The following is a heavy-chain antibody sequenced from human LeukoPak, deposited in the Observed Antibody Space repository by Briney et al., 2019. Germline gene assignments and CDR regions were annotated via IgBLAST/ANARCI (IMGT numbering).Heavy chain of an antibody. CDR2: IWYDGANK. CDR3: ARIGGDRHPIEY. J-gene: IGHJ4*02. V-gene: IGHV3-33*08. Sequence: TGGSLRLSCAVSGFTFSSYEMNWVRQAPGKGLEWVAVIWYDGANKYYADSVKGRFTISRDNSKNTLYLQMNSLRAEDTAVYYCARIGGDRHPIEYWGQGTLVTVSS. CDR1: GFTFSSYE. D-gene: IGHD2-21*02.